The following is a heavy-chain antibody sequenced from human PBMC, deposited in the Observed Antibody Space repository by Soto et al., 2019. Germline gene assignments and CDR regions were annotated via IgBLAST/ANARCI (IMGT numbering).Heavy chain of an antibody. J-gene: IGHJ4*02. CDR3: ARRVAAHPYCYF. Sequence: GESLKISCKGSGYIFANDWIAWVRQMPGKGLEWMGIIFPGDSDTRYSPSFQGQVTISADKSINTAYLQWSSLKASDTAVYYCARRVAAHPYCYFWGQGALVTVS. CDR2: IFPGDSDT. CDR1: GYIFANDW. V-gene: IGHV5-51*01. D-gene: IGHD6-6*01.